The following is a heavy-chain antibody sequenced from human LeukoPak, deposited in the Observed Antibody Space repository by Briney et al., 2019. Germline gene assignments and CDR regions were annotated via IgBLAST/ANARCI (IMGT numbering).Heavy chain of an antibody. D-gene: IGHD7-27*01. CDR1: GGFFSGYY. CDR2: INHSGST. J-gene: IGHJ6*02. CDR3: ARVFSLGRPVYYYYYGMDV. V-gene: IGHV4-34*01. Sequence: SETLSLTCAVYGGFFSGYYWSWIRQPPGKGLEWIGEINHSGSTHYNPSLESRVTISVDTSKNQFSLKLSSVTAADTAVYYCARVFSLGRPVYYYYYGMDVWGQGTTVTVSS.